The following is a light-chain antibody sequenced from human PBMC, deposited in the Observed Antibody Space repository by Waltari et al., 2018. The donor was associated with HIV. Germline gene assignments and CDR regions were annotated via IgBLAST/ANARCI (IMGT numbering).Light chain of an antibody. CDR1: SLGNYF. J-gene: IGLJ2*01. CDR2: GKN. Sequence: SSELTQDPAVSVALGQTVRITCQGDSLGNYFASWYQQKPGQAPVLVIYGKNNRPSGIPGRFAVSSAGTTASLIITGAQAEDDADDYCNSRDSIGVVFGGGTKLTVL. V-gene: IGLV3-19*01. CDR3: NSRDSIGVV.